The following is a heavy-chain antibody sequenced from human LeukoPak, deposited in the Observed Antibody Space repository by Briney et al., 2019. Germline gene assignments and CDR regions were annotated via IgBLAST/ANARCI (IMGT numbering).Heavy chain of an antibody. V-gene: IGHV4-59*01. CDR2: IYYSGST. Sequence: PSETLSLTCTVSGGSISSYYWSWIRQPPGKGLEWIGYIYYSGSTNYNPSLKSRVTISVDTSKNQFSLKLRSVTAADTAVYYCARDRAAALGLGAFDIWGQGTMVTVSS. CDR1: GGSISSYY. D-gene: IGHD6-13*01. CDR3: ARDRAAALGLGAFDI. J-gene: IGHJ3*02.